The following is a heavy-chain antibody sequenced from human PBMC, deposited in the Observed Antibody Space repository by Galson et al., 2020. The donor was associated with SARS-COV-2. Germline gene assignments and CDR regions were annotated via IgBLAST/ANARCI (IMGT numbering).Heavy chain of an antibody. CDR3: ARDPTDYYDFWSGYYLYYYYGMDV. CDR1: GYTFTSYA. CDR2: INAGNGNT. V-gene: IGHV1-3*01. D-gene: IGHD3-3*01. Sequence: DSVKVSCKASGYTFTSYAMHWVRQAPGQRLEWMGWINAGNGNTKYSQKFQGRVTITRDTSASTAYMELSSLRSEDTAVYYCARDPTDYYDFWSGYYLYYYYGMDVWGQGTTVTVSS. J-gene: IGHJ6*02.